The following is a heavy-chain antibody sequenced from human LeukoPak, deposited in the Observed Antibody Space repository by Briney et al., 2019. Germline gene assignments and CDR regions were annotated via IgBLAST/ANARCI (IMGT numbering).Heavy chain of an antibody. CDR2: ISSSLDII. J-gene: IGHJ3*01. CDR3: ARRYCSTCPTGHAFDL. Sequence: GGSLRLSCAASGFTFSNYGMNWVRQAPGKGLEWVSYISSSLDIIYYADSVKGRFTISRDNAKNSLYLQMNSLRAEDTAVYYCARRYCSTCPTGHAFDLWGQGTVVTVSS. V-gene: IGHV3-48*04. CDR1: GFTFSNYG. D-gene: IGHD2-2*01.